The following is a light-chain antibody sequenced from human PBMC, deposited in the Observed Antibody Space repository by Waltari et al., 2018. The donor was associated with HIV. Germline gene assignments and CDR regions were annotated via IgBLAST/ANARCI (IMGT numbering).Light chain of an antibody. J-gene: IGKJ3*01. V-gene: IGKV3-11*01. CDR1: QSVRSS. Sequence: EIVLTQSPATLSFSPGERATLSCRASQSVRSSLAWYQQNPGQAPRLLIYETSNRATGIPGRFKGSGSGTDFTLTISNLEPEDFALYYCHQYSIWPLTFGPGTTLDFK. CDR2: ETS. CDR3: HQYSIWPLT.